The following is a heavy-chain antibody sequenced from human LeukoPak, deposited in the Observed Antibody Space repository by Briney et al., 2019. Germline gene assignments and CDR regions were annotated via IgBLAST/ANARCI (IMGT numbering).Heavy chain of an antibody. V-gene: IGHV1-2*02. CDR2: INPNSGGT. J-gene: IGHJ4*02. CDR1: GYTFTGYY. Sequence: ASVKVSCKASGYTFTGYYMHWVRQTPGQGLEWMGWINPNSGGTNYAQKFQGRVTMTRDPSISTAYMELSRLRSDDTAVYYCARLNYYDRSFDYWGQGALVTVSS. CDR3: ARLNYYDRSFDY. D-gene: IGHD3-22*01.